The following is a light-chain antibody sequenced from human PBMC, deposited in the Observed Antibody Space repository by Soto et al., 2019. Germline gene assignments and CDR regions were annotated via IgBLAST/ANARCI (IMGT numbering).Light chain of an antibody. CDR3: QQYNKGPVT. J-gene: IGKJ1*01. CDR1: QSVTSN. Sequence: EIVMTQSPATLSVSPGERATLSCRASQSVTSNLAWYQQKPGQSPRLLIYGASTRATGLPARFSGSGSGTEFTLTISSLQSEDFAVYYCQQYNKGPVTFGQATKVEIK. V-gene: IGKV3-15*01. CDR2: GAS.